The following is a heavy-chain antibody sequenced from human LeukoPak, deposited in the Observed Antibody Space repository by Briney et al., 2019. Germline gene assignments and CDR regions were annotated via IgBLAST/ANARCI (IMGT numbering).Heavy chain of an antibody. CDR1: GYTFTGYY. Sequence: GASVKVSCKASGYTFTGYYMHWVRQAPGQGLEWMGWINPNSGGANYAQKFQGRVTMTRDTSISTACMELSRLRSDDTAVYYCARAVLYDPFDPWGQGTLVTVSS. CDR3: ARAVLYDPFDP. CDR2: INPNSGGA. V-gene: IGHV1-2*02. J-gene: IGHJ5*02. D-gene: IGHD3-3*01.